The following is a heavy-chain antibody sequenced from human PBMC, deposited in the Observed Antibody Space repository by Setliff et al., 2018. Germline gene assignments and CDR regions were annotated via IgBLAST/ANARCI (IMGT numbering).Heavy chain of an antibody. Sequence: GESLKISCAASGFTFNTYWMTWVRQAPGKGLEWVANIKEDGSEEYYVDSVRGRFSISRDNAKDSVFLEMNSLRADDTAVYYCARDNVILDDSRGIFYPWYDPWGQGTLVTVSS. J-gene: IGHJ5*02. V-gene: IGHV3-7*03. CDR1: GFTFNTYW. CDR2: IKEDGSEE. D-gene: IGHD4-4*01. CDR3: ARDNVILDDSRGIFYPWYDP.